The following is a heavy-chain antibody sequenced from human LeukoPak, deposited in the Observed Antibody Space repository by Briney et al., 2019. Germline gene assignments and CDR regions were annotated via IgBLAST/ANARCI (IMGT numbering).Heavy chain of an antibody. D-gene: IGHD3-16*01. J-gene: IGHJ4*02. CDR1: GLTFNNAR. CDR2: IKNKADGGTI. V-gene: IGHV3-15*01. CDR3: TTFVLIGAVDPPRDY. Sequence: PGGSLRLSCAASGLTFNNARMSWVRQAPGKGLEWVGRIKNKADGGTIDYAAPVKGRFTISTDESKNTLYLQMNSLKTEDTAVYYCTTFVLIGAVDPPRDYWGQGTLVTVSS.